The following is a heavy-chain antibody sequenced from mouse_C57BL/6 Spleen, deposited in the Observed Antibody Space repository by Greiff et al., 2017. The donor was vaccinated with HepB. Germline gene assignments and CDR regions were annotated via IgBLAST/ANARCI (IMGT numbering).Heavy chain of an antibody. V-gene: IGHV1-63*01. CDR3: ARWDDGYYNY. CDR2: IYPGGGYT. CDR1: GYTFTNYW. J-gene: IGHJ2*01. Sequence: ESGAELVRPGTSVKMSCKASGYTFTNYWIGWAKQRPGHGLEWIGDIYPGGGYTNYNEKFKGKATLTADKSSSTAYMQFSSLTSEDSAIYYCARWDDGYYNYWGQGTTLTVSS. D-gene: IGHD2-3*01.